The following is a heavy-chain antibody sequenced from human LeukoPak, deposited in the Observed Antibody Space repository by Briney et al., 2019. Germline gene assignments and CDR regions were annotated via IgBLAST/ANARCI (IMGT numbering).Heavy chain of an antibody. Sequence: ASVNVSCKVSGYTLTELSMHWGRQGPGKGLGWMGGFDPEDGETIYAQKFQGRVTMTEDTSTDTAYMELSSLRSEDTAVYYCATRGAKWPFDYWGQGTLVTVSS. CDR2: FDPEDGET. J-gene: IGHJ4*02. D-gene: IGHD5-12*01. CDR1: GYTLTELS. V-gene: IGHV1-24*01. CDR3: ATRGAKWPFDY.